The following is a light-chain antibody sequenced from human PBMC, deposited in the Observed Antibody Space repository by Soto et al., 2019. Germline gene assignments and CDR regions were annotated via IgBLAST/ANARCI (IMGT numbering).Light chain of an antibody. Sequence: ILMTQSPATVSVSPGESATLSCRASQNIYYNVAWYQHRPGQPPRLLIYRAFTRAPGVPARVSGSGSGTEFTLSINRLQPEDFTGYACLQYHNVWAFGQGNKVEI. CDR3: LQYHNVWA. CDR1: QNIYYN. CDR2: RAF. V-gene: IGKV3-15*01. J-gene: IGKJ1*01.